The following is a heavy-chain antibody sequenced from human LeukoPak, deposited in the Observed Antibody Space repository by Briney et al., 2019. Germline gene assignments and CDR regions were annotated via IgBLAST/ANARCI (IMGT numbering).Heavy chain of an antibody. CDR1: GYTFTSYG. CDR2: INPSGGST. V-gene: IGHV1-46*01. J-gene: IGHJ4*02. D-gene: IGHD3-16*02. Sequence: ASVKVSCKAYGYTFTSYGISWVRQAPGQGLEWMGIINPSGGSTSYAQKFQGRVTMTRDMSTSTVYMELSSLRSEDTAVYYCAKAFGGVIAFDYWGQGTLVTVSS. CDR3: AKAFGGVIAFDY.